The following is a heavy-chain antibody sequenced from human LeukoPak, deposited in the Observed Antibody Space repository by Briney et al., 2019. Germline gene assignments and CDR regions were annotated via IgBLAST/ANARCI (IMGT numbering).Heavy chain of an antibody. CDR1: GFTVSSIH. V-gene: IGHV3-53*01. Sequence: GGSLRLSCAASGFTVSSIHMSWVRQAPGEGLEWVSVIYSGGNTYYADSVKGRFTISRDNSKNTLYLQMNNLSAKDTAVYYCARDLGRDSFDIWGQGTKVTVSS. D-gene: IGHD2-15*01. J-gene: IGHJ3*02. CDR2: IYSGGNT. CDR3: ARDLGRDSFDI.